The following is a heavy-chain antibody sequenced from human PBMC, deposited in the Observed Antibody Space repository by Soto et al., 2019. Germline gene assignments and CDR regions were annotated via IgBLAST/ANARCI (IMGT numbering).Heavy chain of an antibody. CDR3: ARGDRGSGSYYPFDY. CDR2: IYHSGST. J-gene: IGHJ4*02. D-gene: IGHD3-10*01. CDR1: GGSISSGGYS. V-gene: IGHV4-30-2*01. Sequence: PSENLSLTCAVSGGSISSGGYSWSWIRQPPERGLEWIGYIYHSGSTDYNPSLMSRVTISVDRSKNRFSLKLSSGTAADTAVYYCARGDRGSGSYYPFDYWGQGTLVTVSS.